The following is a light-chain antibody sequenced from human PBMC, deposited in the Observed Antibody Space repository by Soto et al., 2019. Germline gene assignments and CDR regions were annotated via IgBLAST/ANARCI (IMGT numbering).Light chain of an antibody. J-gene: IGLJ1*01. Sequence: QSVLPQPASVSGSPGQSSTISCTGTSSDVGGYNYVSWYQQHPGKAPKLMIYDVSNRPSGVSNRFSGSKSGNTASLTISGLQAEDEADYYCSSYTSSSTLLFGTGTKVTVL. CDR2: DVS. CDR1: SSDVGGYNY. CDR3: SSYTSSSTLL. V-gene: IGLV2-14*01.